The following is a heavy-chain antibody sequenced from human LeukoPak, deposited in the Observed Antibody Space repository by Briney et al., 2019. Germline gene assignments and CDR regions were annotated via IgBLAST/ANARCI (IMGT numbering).Heavy chain of an antibody. D-gene: IGHD3-22*01. CDR1: GGSISSYY. V-gene: IGHV4-59*01. CDR2: IYYSGST. Sequence: SETLSLTCTDSGGSISSYYWSWIRQPPGKGLEWIGHIYYSGSTKYNPSLTSRATISVDTSKNKLSLMLSSVTAADTAVYFCAIGLYDYDSSGYYYVGFDIWGQGTMFTVSS. CDR3: AIGLYDYDSSGYYYVGFDI. J-gene: IGHJ3*02.